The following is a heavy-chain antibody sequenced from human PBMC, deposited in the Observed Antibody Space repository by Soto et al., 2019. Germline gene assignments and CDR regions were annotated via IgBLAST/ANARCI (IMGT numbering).Heavy chain of an antibody. CDR1: GGTFSSYA. V-gene: IGHV1-69*13. CDR3: ARKDYVWGSYRYVPLYYYYYGMDV. J-gene: IGHJ6*02. CDR2: IIPIFGTA. Sequence: SVKVSCKASGGTFSSYAISWVRQAPGQGLEWMGGIIPIFGTANYAQKFQGRVTITADESTSTAYMELSSLRSEDTAVYYCARKDYVWGSYRYVPLYYYYYGMDVWGQGTTVTVSS. D-gene: IGHD3-16*02.